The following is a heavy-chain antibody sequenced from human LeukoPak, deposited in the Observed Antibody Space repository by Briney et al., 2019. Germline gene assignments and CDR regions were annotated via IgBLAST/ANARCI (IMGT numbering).Heavy chain of an antibody. CDR2: ISAYNGNT. D-gene: IGHD2/OR15-2a*01. CDR3: ASAPSPLSMKMNY. J-gene: IGHJ4*02. CDR1: GYTFTSYG. Sequence: ASVKVSCKASGYTFTSYGISWVRQAPGQGLEWMGWISAYNGNTNYAQKLQGRVTMTTDTSTSTAYMELSSLRSDDPAVSYCASAPSPLSMKMNYWGQGTLVTVSS. V-gene: IGHV1-18*01.